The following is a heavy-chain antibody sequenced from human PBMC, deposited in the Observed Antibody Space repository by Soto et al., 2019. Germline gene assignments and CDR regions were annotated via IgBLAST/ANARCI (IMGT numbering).Heavy chain of an antibody. D-gene: IGHD6-13*01. J-gene: IGHJ3*01. CDR3: VRTLAETGTAVDNFDL. Sequence: ASVKVSCKASGYTFSDHYIHWIRQAPGQGLEWMGWIKPNSGDTKYGQEFHGRVTMTRDTSISTAYMEVTRLTSDDTAVYYCVRTLAETGTAVDNFDLWGQGTMVTVSS. CDR2: IKPNSGDT. CDR1: GYTFSDHY. V-gene: IGHV1-2*02.